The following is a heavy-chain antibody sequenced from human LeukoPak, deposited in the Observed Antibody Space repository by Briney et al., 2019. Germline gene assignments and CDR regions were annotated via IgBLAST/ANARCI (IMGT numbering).Heavy chain of an antibody. CDR3: ATASDCSSTSCYADFDY. CDR2: FDPEDGET. CDR1: GYTLTELS. V-gene: IGHV1-24*01. Sequence: ASVKVSCKVSGYTLTELSMHWVRQAPGKGLEWMGGFDPEDGETIYAQKFQGRVTMTEDTSTDTACMELSSLRSEDTAVYYCATASDCSSTSCYADFDYWGQGTLVTVSS. J-gene: IGHJ4*02. D-gene: IGHD2-2*01.